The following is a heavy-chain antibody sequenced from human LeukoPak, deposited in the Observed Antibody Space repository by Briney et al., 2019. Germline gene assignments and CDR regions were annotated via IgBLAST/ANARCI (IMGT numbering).Heavy chain of an antibody. CDR3: AKYTYYSCSTTTYSRAY. CDR2: ISGSGGST. J-gene: IGHJ1*01. D-gene: IGHD2-2*01. CDR1: GFTFSSYA. Sequence: PGGSLRPSCAASGFTFSSYAMSWVRQAPGKGLEWVSGISGSGGSTHYADSVKGRFTISRDNSKNTLYLQMNSLRAEDTAVYYCAKYTYYSCSTTTYSRAYWGQGTLVTVSS. V-gene: IGHV3-23*01.